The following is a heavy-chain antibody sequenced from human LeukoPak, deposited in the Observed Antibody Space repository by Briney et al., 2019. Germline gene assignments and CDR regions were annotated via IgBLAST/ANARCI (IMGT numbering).Heavy chain of an antibody. D-gene: IGHD3-22*01. CDR1: GFTFSSYS. CDR3: AREGITMIVVVLAFDI. Sequence: GGSLRLSCAASGFTFSSYSMNWVRQAPGKGLEWVSYISSSSSTIYYADSVKGRFTISRDNAKNSLYLQMNSLRAEDTAVYYCAREGITMIVVVLAFDIWGQGTMVTVSS. V-gene: IGHV3-48*04. CDR2: ISSSSSTI. J-gene: IGHJ3*02.